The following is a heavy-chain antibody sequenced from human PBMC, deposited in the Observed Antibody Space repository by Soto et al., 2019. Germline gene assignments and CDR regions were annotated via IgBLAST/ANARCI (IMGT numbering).Heavy chain of an antibody. Sequence: SETLSLTCAVSGGSISSSNWWSWVRQPPGKGLEWIGEIYHSGSTNYNPSLKSRVTISVDKSKNQFSLKLSSVTAADTAVYYCVRGGGYGSGSYDAFDIWGQGTMVTVSS. CDR3: VRGGGYGSGSYDAFDI. CDR2: IYHSGST. J-gene: IGHJ3*02. CDR1: GGSISSSNW. D-gene: IGHD3-10*01. V-gene: IGHV4-4*02.